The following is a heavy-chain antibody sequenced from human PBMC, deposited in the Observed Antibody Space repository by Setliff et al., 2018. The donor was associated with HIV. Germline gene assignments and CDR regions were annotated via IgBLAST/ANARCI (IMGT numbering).Heavy chain of an antibody. CDR2: ISSTGNTI. CDR1: GFTFSSYG. D-gene: IGHD3-10*01. Sequence: PGGSLRLSCAAPGFTFSSYGMHWIRRAPGKGLEWVSYISSTGNTIKYAASVRGRFTISRDNTRKSVYLEMNGLRAEDTAVYYCTTGEILPHFPYWGQGTLVTVSS. CDR3: TTGEILPHFPY. V-gene: IGHV3-48*04. J-gene: IGHJ4*02.